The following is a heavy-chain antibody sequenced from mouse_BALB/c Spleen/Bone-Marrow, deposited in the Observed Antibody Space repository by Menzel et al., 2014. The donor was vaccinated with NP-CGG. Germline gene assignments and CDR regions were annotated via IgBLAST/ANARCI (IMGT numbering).Heavy chain of an antibody. CDR1: GFNIKDTY. Sequence: EVQLQQSGAELVKPGASVKLSCTASGFNIKDTYMHWVKQRPEQGLEWIGRIDPANGNTKYDPKFQGKATITADTSSNTAYLQLSSLTSEYTAVYYCASYYYGSSLFAYWGQGTLVTVSA. CDR2: IDPANGNT. CDR3: ASYYYGSSLFAY. J-gene: IGHJ3*01. D-gene: IGHD1-1*01. V-gene: IGHV14-3*02.